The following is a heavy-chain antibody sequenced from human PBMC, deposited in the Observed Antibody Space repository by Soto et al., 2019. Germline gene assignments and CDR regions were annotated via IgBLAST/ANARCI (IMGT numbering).Heavy chain of an antibody. CDR2: IYWDEDK. V-gene: IGHV2-5*02. CDR1: AFSLSTGGVG. CDR3: IQSRCGGDCLQSYASYYYYGMDV. D-gene: IGHD2-21*02. Sequence: QITLKESGPTLVKPTQTLTLTCTFSAFSLSTGGVGVGWIRQPPGKALEWLALIYWDEDKRYSPSLRSRHTITNDTSKNRVVLKMTNMDPVDTATYYCIQSRCGGDCLQSYASYYYYGMDVWGQVTTVTLSS. J-gene: IGHJ6*02.